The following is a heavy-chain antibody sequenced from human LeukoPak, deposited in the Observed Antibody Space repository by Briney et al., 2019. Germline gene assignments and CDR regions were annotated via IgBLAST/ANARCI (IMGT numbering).Heavy chain of an antibody. Sequence: PGGPLRLSCAASGFTFNNYAASWVRQAPGKGLEWVSAFVGGDTTYYADSVKGRFTISRDNSRNTLYLQMNTLRAEDTAVYYCAKQARYSNFWSGYLYYFDYWGQGTLVTVSS. V-gene: IGHV3-23*01. D-gene: IGHD3-3*01. J-gene: IGHJ4*02. CDR1: GFTFNNYA. CDR3: AKQARYSNFWSGYLYYFDY. CDR2: FVGGDTT.